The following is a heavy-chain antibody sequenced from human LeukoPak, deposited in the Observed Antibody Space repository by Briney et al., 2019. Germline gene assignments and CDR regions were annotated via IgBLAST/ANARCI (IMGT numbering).Heavy chain of an antibody. J-gene: IGHJ5*02. CDR3: ARLTGYSSESWFDP. V-gene: IGHV4-59*01. CDR2: IYYSGST. D-gene: IGHD3-9*01. CDR1: GGSINSYY. Sequence: SETLSLTCTVSGGSINSYYWSWIRQPPGKGLEWIGYIYYSGSTNYNTSLTSRVTISVHTSKNQFSLKLSSVTAADTAVYYCARLTGYSSESWFDPWGQGTLVTVSS.